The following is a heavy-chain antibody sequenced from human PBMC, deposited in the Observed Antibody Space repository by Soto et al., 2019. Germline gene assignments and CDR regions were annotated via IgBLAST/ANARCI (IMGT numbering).Heavy chain of an antibody. CDR3: AREDMSGTYYFDY. CDR1: GASGNSETHV. CDR2: VYRSGIT. J-gene: IGHJ4*02. V-gene: IGHV4-61*01. Sequence: EILTLTSRVSGASGNSETHVRSWIRQAPGKGLEWIGYVYRSGITNSNPALKSRVFVSADMARNQFYLTLDSVTPADTAVYYWAREDMSGTYYFDYWGPGIQVTVSS. D-gene: IGHD1-26*01.